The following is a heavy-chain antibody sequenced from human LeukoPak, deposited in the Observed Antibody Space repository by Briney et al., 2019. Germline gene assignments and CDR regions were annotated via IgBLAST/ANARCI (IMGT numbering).Heavy chain of an antibody. V-gene: IGHV3-48*03. CDR2: ISSEGNSI. Sequence: PGGSLRLSCAASAFTFSLYEMSWVRQAPEMGLEWVAYISSEGNSIHYADSVKGRFTISRDNAKESLYLHINSLRAEDTAIYYCARVSTNYFDYWGEGALVTVSS. CDR1: AFTFSLYE. J-gene: IGHJ4*02. D-gene: IGHD5/OR15-5a*01. CDR3: ARVSTNYFDY.